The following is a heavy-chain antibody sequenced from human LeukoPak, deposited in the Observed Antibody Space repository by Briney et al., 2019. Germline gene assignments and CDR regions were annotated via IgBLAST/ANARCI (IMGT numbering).Heavy chain of an antibody. Sequence: PSETLSLTCTVSGGSISSYYWSWIRQPAGKGLEWIGRIYTSGSTNYNPSLKSRATMSVDTSKNQFSLKLSSVTAADTAVYYCARDRWYYDFWSGYDAFDIWGQGTMVTVSS. D-gene: IGHD3-3*01. CDR3: ARDRWYYDFWSGYDAFDI. J-gene: IGHJ3*02. CDR2: IYTSGST. V-gene: IGHV4-4*07. CDR1: GGSISSYY.